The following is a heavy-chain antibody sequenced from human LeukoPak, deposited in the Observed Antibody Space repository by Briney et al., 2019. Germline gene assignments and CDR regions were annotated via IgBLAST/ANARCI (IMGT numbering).Heavy chain of an antibody. CDR3: AKDDYGDQYNFDY. Sequence: PGGSLRPSCAASGFTFSSYGMHWVRQAPGKGLEWVAFIRYDGSNKYYADSVKGRFTISRDNSKNTLYLQMNSLRAEDTPVYYCAKDDYGDQYNFDYWGQGTLVTVSS. CDR2: IRYDGSNK. V-gene: IGHV3-30*02. D-gene: IGHD4-17*01. J-gene: IGHJ4*02. CDR1: GFTFSSYG.